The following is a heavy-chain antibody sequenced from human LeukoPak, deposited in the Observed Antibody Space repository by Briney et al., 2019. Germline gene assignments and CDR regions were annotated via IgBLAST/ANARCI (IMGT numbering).Heavy chain of an antibody. V-gene: IGHV3-30*02. CDR3: AKGVGGSANYYYMDV. CDR1: GFAFSRHG. CDR2: IPYDGSNK. J-gene: IGHJ6*03. D-gene: IGHD3-10*01. Sequence: PGGSLRLSCAASGFAFSRHGIHWVRQAPGKGLEWVAFIPYDGSNKFYADFVKGRFTISRDNSKNTLYLQMNSLRAEDTAVYYCAKGVGGSANYYYMDVWGKGTTVTVSS.